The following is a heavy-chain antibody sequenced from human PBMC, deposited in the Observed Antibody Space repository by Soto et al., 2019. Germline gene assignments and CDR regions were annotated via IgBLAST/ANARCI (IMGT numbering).Heavy chain of an antibody. Sequence: QVQLVESGGGVVQPGRSLRLSCAASGFTFSSYPMHWIRQAPGMGLEWVAIISYDGTNKYYADSVKGRFTISRDNSKNTLYLQMNSLRPEDTAVYYCAKDPSLTELPYFDYWGQGTLVTVSS. CDR2: ISYDGTNK. J-gene: IGHJ4*02. CDR3: AKDPSLTELPYFDY. CDR1: GFTFSSYP. V-gene: IGHV3-30-3*01. D-gene: IGHD1-7*01.